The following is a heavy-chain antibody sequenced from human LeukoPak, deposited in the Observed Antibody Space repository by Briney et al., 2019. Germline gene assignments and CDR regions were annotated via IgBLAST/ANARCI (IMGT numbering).Heavy chain of an antibody. CDR2: IYYSGST. V-gene: IGHV4-59*01. CDR1: GGSISSYY. CDR3: ARGVVGATSFDY. Sequence: SETLSLTCTVSGGSISSYYWSWIRQPPGKGLEWIGYIYYSGSTNYNPSLKSRVTISVDTSKNQFSLKLSSVTAADTAVYYCARGVVGATSFDYWGQGTLVTVSS. J-gene: IGHJ4*02. D-gene: IGHD1-26*01.